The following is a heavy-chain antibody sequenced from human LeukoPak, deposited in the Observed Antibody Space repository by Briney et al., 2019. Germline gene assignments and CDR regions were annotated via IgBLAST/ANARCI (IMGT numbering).Heavy chain of an antibody. CDR1: GGSLSSGSFY. CDR3: ARVGSSSSDPFDY. CDR2: IYTSGST. D-gene: IGHD6-6*01. J-gene: IGHJ4*02. V-gene: IGHV4-61*09. Sequence: SETLSLTCIVSGGSLSSGSFYWGWIRQPAGKGLEWIGHIYTSGSTNYNPSLKSRVTISVDTSMNQFSLKLNSVTAADTAVYYCARVGSSSSDPFDYWGQGTLVTVSS.